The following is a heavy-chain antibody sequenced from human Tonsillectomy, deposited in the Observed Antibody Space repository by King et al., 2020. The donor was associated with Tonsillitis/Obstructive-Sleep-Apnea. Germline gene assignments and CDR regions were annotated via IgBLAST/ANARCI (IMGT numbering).Heavy chain of an antibody. CDR3: AKEFHPYGDHGPNAFDI. J-gene: IGHJ3*02. Sequence: VQLVESGGGLVQPGGSLRVSCAASGFTFSSYDMSWVRQAPGKGLEWVSVISDSGGSTYYADSVKGRFTISRENSKNTLYLQMNSLRAEDTAVYYCAKEFHPYGDHGPNAFDIWGQGTMVTVSS. CDR1: GFTFSSYD. D-gene: IGHD4-17*01. CDR2: ISDSGGST. V-gene: IGHV3-23*04.